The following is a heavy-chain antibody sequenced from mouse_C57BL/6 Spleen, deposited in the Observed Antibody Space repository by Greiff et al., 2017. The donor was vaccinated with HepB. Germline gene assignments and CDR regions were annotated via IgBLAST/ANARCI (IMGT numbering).Heavy chain of an antibody. V-gene: IGHV5-9-1*02. CDR3: TRGGPYYAMDY. CDR2: ISSGGDYI. CDR1: GFTFSSYA. Sequence: EVQLQESGEGLVKPGGSLKLSCAASGFTFSSYAMSWVRQTPEKRLEWVAYISSGGDYIYYADTVKGRFTISRDNARNTLYLQMSSLKSEDTAMYYCTRGGPYYAMDYWGQGTSVTVSS. J-gene: IGHJ4*01.